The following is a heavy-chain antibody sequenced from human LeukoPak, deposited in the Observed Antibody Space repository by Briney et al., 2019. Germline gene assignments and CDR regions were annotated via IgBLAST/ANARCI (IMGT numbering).Heavy chain of an antibody. CDR1: GFTFSSYA. Sequence: RPGGSLRLSCAASGFTFSSYAMSWVRQVPGKGLEWVSSISGSAGSTYYADSVKGRFTISRDNSKNTLYLQMNSLRAEDTAVYYCAKNGPLRCLGYWGQGTLVTVSS. CDR3: AKNGPLRCLGY. J-gene: IGHJ4*02. CDR2: ISGSAGST. V-gene: IGHV3-23*01. D-gene: IGHD4-17*01.